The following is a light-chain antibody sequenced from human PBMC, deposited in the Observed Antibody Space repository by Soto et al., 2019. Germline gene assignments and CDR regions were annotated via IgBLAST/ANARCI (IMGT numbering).Light chain of an antibody. V-gene: IGKV3-11*01. CDR2: DAS. Sequence: EIVLTQSPATLSLSPGERATLSCRASQSVGTYLAWFQQKPGQAPRLLIYDASNRATGIPARFSGSGSGTDFTLTISSLEPEDFAVYYCQQRSNWPRTLGPGTKVDIK. J-gene: IGKJ1*01. CDR1: QSVGTY. CDR3: QQRSNWPRT.